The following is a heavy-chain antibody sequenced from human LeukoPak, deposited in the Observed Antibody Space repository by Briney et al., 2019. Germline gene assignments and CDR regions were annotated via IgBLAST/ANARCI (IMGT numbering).Heavy chain of an antibody. CDR3: ARDRRIAARFTNWFDP. V-gene: IGHV3-21*01. Sequence: GGSLRLSCAASGFTFSSYSMNWVRQAPGQGLEWVSSISSSSSYIYYADSVKGRFTISRDNAKNSLYLQMNSLRAEDTAVYYCARDRRIAARFTNWFDPWGQGTLVTVSS. D-gene: IGHD6-6*01. CDR2: ISSSSSYI. J-gene: IGHJ5*02. CDR1: GFTFSSYS.